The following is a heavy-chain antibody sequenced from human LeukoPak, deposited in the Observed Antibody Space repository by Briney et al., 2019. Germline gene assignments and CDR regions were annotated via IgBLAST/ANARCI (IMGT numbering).Heavy chain of an antibody. J-gene: IGHJ4*02. CDR3: ARVISSASCALDY. CDR1: GFTFSDYY. CDR2: ISDSGRII. Sequence: GGSLRLSCAASGFTFSDYYMSWIRQAPGVGLEWVSYISDSGRIIYYTDSVKGRFTISRDNAKNSLYLQMDSLSVEDTAVYYCARVISSASCALDYWGQGTLVTVSS. D-gene: IGHD2-2*01. V-gene: IGHV3-11*01.